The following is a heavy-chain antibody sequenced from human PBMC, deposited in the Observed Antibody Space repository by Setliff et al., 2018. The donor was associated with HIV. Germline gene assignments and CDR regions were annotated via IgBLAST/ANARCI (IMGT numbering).Heavy chain of an antibody. CDR3: ATMGSGGFGYFFDY. Sequence: GASVNVSCKVSGYTLIELSMHWVRQAPGKGLEWMGGFDTEDGETIYAQKFQGRVTMTEDTSTDTAYMELSSLRAEDTAVYYCATMGSGGFGYFFDYLGQVTLVTVSS. J-gene: IGHJ4*02. D-gene: IGHD6-19*01. V-gene: IGHV1-24*01. CDR2: FDTEDGET. CDR1: GYTLIELS.